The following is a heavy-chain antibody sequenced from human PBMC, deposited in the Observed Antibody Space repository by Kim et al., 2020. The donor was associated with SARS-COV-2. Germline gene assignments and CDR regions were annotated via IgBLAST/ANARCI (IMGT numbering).Heavy chain of an antibody. D-gene: IGHD3-10*02. CDR3: ARGMFKPGFDV. Sequence: GGSLRLSCAASGFTLRSYWINWVRQAPGKGLVWVSRIGGDGISTHYADSVKGRFTVSRDNDDNTVYLQMNSLRADDTAVYYCARGMFKPGFDVWGQGTTVSVSS. CDR2: IGGDGIST. CDR1: GFTLRSYW. V-gene: IGHV3-74*01. J-gene: IGHJ6*02.